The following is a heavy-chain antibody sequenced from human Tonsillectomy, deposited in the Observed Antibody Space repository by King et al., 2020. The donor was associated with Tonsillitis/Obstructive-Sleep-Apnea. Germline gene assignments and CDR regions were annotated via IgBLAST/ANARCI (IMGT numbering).Heavy chain of an antibody. CDR2: ISAYNGKT. V-gene: IGHV1-18*01. D-gene: IGHD6-19*01. J-gene: IGHJ5*02. CDR1: GYTFTSDG. Sequence: QLVQSGAEVKKPGASVKVSCKASGYTFTSDGISWVRQAPGQGLEWMGWISAYNGKTNYAQKLQVRVTMTTATSTSTAYMELGGLRSDDTAVYYCARDQEQWLSSYNWFDPWGQGTLVTVSS. CDR3: ARDQEQWLSSYNWFDP.